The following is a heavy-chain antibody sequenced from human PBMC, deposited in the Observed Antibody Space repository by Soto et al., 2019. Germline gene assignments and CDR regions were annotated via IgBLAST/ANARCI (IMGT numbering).Heavy chain of an antibody. CDR3: AREICAGGSCYRTFDY. Sequence: KLQGRVTMTTDTSTSTAYMELRSLTSDDTAMYYCAREICAGGSCYRTFDYWGQGTLVTVSS. V-gene: IGHV1-18*01. J-gene: IGHJ4*02. D-gene: IGHD2-15*01.